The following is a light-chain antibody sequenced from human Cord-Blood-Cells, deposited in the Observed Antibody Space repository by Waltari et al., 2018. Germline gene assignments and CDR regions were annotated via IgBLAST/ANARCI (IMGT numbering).Light chain of an antibody. Sequence: QSVLTQPPSASGTPGQRVTISCSGSSSNIGSNYVYWYQQLPGTAPKLLIYRNNRRPSGVPDRFSGSKSGTSASLAISGLRSEDEADYYCAAWDDSLSGWVFGGGTKLTGL. J-gene: IGLJ3*02. CDR2: RNN. CDR1: SSNIGSNY. V-gene: IGLV1-47*01. CDR3: AAWDDSLSGWV.